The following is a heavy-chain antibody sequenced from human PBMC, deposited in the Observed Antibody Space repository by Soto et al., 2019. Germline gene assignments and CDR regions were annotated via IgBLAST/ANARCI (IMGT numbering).Heavy chain of an antibody. J-gene: IGHJ4*02. D-gene: IGHD4-17*01. Sequence: PSETLSLTCTVSGDSITNNNYYWGWIRQPPGKGLEYIGNSHHTGITSYSPSLKSRVTIYVDTSKNQFSLRLTSVTAADTAVYYCARDVQVTKELRFFDSWGQGTLVTVSS. CDR3: ARDVQVTKELRFFDS. CDR1: GDSITNNNYY. CDR2: SHHTGIT. V-gene: IGHV4-39*02.